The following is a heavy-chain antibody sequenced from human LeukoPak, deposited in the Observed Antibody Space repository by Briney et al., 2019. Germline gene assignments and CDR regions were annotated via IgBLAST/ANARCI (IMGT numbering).Heavy chain of an antibody. V-gene: IGHV3-11*06. CDR1: GFSFSDSY. D-gene: IGHD6-6*01. CDR3: TRDRLFDC. CDR2: IGSTTTDM. J-gene: IGHJ4*02. Sequence: GGSLRLSCAASGFSFSDSYMSWIRQAPGKGLEWVSSIGSTTTDMSYTGSVKGRFSISRDNAKNSLSLQMNSLRVEDTAVYYCTRDRLFDCWGQGTLVTVSS.